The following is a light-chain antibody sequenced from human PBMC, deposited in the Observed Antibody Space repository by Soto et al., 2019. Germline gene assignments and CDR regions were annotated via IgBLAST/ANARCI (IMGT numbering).Light chain of an antibody. CDR2: TAS. CDR3: QQYSSAWT. V-gene: IGKV1-5*03. Sequence: DIQMTQSPSTLSASVGDRVTITCRASQSISSWLAWYQQKPGKAPKLLIYTASSLESGVPSRFSGSGSGTEFTLTISSLQPDDFATYYCQQYSSAWTFGQGTKVDI. CDR1: QSISSW. J-gene: IGKJ1*01.